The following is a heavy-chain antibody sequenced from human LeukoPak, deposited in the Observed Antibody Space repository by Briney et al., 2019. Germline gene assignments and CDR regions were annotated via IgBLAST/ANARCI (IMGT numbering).Heavy chain of an antibody. D-gene: IGHD1-1*01. J-gene: IGHJ4*02. CDR1: GFTFSSYW. V-gene: IGHV3-7*01. CDR2: IKHDGYEK. CDR3: VKAGWVHILDF. Sequence: PGGSLRLSCTASGFTFSSYWMTWVRQAPGKGLEGVANIKHDGYEKYYADSVVGRLTISRDNAKNSLFLQMNSVRGEDMAVHYCVKAGWVHILDFWGQGTLVTVSS.